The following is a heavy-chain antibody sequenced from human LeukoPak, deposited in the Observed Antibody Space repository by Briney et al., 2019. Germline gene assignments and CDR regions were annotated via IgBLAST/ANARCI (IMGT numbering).Heavy chain of an antibody. J-gene: IGHJ3*02. CDR1: GGTFSSYA. V-gene: IGHV1-69*13. D-gene: IGHD2-2*01. CDR3: ARDCSSTSCFNDDAFDI. CDR2: IIPIFGTA. Sequence: ASVKVSCKASGGTFSSYAISWVRQAPGQGLEWMGGIIPIFGTANYAQKSQGRVTITADESTSTAYMELSSLRSEDTAVYYCARDCSSTSCFNDDAFDIWGQGTMVTVSS.